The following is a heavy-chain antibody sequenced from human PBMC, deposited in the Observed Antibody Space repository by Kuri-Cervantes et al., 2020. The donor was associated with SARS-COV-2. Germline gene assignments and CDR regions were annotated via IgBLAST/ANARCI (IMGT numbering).Heavy chain of an antibody. CDR1: GGSISSSSYY. Sequence: GSLRLSCTASGGSISSSSYYWGWIRQPPGKGLEWIGSIYYSGSTYYNPSLKSRVTISVDTSKNQFSLKLSSVTAADTAVYYCAREVSSEQLVAFDYWGQGTLVTVSS. J-gene: IGHJ4*02. CDR3: AREVSSEQLVAFDY. D-gene: IGHD6-6*01. CDR2: IYYSGST. V-gene: IGHV4-39*02.